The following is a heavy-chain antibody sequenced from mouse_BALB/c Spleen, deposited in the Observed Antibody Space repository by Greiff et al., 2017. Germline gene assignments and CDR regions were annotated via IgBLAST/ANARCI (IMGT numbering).Heavy chain of an antibody. D-gene: IGHD2-2*01. CDR1: GYSITSDYA. CDR3: ASHYGYDGYFDY. V-gene: IGHV3-2*02. Sequence: EVQWVESGPGLVKPSQSLSLTCTVTGYSITSDYAWNWIRQFPGNKLEWMGYISYSGSTSYNPSLKSRISITRDTSKNQFFLQLNSVTTEDTATYYCASHYGYDGYFDYWGQGTTLTVSS. J-gene: IGHJ2*01. CDR2: ISYSGST.